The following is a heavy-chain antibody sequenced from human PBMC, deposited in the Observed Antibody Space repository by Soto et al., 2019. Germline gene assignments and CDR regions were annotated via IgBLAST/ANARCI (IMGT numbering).Heavy chain of an antibody. Sequence: QVQLVESGGGLVKPGGSLRLSCAASGFTFSDPFMTWSRQTPGKGLEWLSYISGRGGNIYYADSVRGRFTISRDNAKNSVYLQMNSLRDEDTAVYYCAGDQGPNYMACWGKGNTVTVS. CDR1: GFTFSDPF. J-gene: IGHJ6*03. V-gene: IGHV3-11*01. CDR3: AGDQGPNYMAC. CDR2: ISGRGGNI.